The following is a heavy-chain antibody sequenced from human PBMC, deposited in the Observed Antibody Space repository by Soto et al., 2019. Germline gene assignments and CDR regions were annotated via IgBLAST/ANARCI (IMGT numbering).Heavy chain of an antibody. Sequence: EVQLVESGGGLVQPGGSLRLSCAASGFTFSSYWMSWVRQAPGKGLEWVANIKQDGSENYYVDSVKGRFTISRDNAKNSLYLQMNSLRSEDTAVYYCARGRRYCSSTSFYYFDYWGQGTLVTVSS. J-gene: IGHJ4*02. V-gene: IGHV3-7*04. CDR2: IKQDGSEN. CDR3: ARGRRYCSSTSFYYFDY. CDR1: GFTFSSYW. D-gene: IGHD2-2*01.